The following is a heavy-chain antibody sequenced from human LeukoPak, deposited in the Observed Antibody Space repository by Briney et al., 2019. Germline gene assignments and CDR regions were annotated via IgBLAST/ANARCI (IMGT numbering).Heavy chain of an antibody. CDR1: GFTFSTYW. D-gene: IGHD3-3*01. V-gene: IGHV3-7*01. CDR2: IKVDGSEK. Sequence: PGGSLRLSCAASGFTFSTYWMNWVRQAPGKGLEWVANIKVDGSEKYYTDSVKGQFTISRDNAKNALYLQMNSLSADDTAVYYCAKGPRIITIFGVVMSYYFDYWGQGTLVTVSS. CDR3: AKGPRIITIFGVVMSYYFDY. J-gene: IGHJ4*02.